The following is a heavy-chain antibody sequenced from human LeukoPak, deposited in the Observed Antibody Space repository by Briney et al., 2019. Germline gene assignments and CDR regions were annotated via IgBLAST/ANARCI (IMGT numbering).Heavy chain of an antibody. CDR1: GYSFTSNY. Sequence: ASVKVSCKASGYSFTSNYIHWVRQAPGQGLEWMGMIYPRDGSTSYAQKFQGRVTVTRDTSTSTVHMELSSLRSEDTAIYYCASLGSGSSPIIDFDYWGQGALVTVSS. CDR3: ASLGSGSSPIIDFDY. J-gene: IGHJ4*02. CDR2: IYPRDGST. V-gene: IGHV1-46*01. D-gene: IGHD3-10*01.